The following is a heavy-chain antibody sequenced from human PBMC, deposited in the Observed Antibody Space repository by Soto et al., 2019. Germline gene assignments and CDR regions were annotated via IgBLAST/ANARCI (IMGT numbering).Heavy chain of an antibody. CDR1: GGSFSGYY. D-gene: IGHD3-10*01. CDR2: INHSGST. V-gene: IGHV4-34*01. CDR3: ARRPAITMVRGVRRGWFDP. Sequence: PSETLSLTCAVYGGSFSGYYWSWIRQPPGKGLEWIGEINHSGSTNYNPSLKSRVTISVDTSKNQFSLKLSSATAADTAVYYCARRPAITMVRGVRRGWFDPLGQGTLVTSPQ. J-gene: IGHJ5*02.